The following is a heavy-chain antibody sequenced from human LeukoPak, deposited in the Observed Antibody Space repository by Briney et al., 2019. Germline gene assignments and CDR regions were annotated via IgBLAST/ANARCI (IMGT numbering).Heavy chain of an antibody. J-gene: IGHJ2*01. CDR3: ARLDTAIVEWYFDL. Sequence: SETLSLTCAVYGGSFSGYYWSWIRQPPGKGLEWIGEINHSGSTNYNPSLKSRVTISVDTSKNQFSLKLSSVSAADTAVYYCARLDTAIVEWYFDLWGRGTLVTVSS. CDR1: GGSFSGYY. D-gene: IGHD5-18*01. CDR2: INHSGST. V-gene: IGHV4-34*01.